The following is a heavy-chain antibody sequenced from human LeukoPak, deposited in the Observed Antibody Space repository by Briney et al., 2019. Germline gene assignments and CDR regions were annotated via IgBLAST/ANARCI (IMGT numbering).Heavy chain of an antibody. CDR3: ARTDRGDVFDI. V-gene: IGHV3-21*01. CDR1: GFTFSSDS. CDR2: ISRSSGYI. J-gene: IGHJ3*02. Sequence: VGSLRLSCAASGFTFSSDSVNWVREAPGNGLEWGSSISRSSGYIYYVDSVEGGFPISRDNAKNTLYLPMNRLRAEDTALYYCARTDRGDVFDIWGQGTIITVSS. D-gene: IGHD2-15*01.